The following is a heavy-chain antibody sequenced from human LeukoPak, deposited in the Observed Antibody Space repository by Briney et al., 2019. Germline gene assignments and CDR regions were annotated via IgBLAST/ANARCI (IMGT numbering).Heavy chain of an antibody. V-gene: IGHV3-23*01. Sequence: PGGSLRLSCAASGFTFSSYAMSWVRQAPGKGLEWVSAIFGSGAITYYADSVKGRFTISRDNSKNTVYLQMNSLRAEDTAVYYCAKVGATAYDCWGQGTLVTVSS. CDR1: GFTFSSYA. CDR3: AKVGATAYDC. J-gene: IGHJ4*02. D-gene: IGHD1-26*01. CDR2: IFGSGAIT.